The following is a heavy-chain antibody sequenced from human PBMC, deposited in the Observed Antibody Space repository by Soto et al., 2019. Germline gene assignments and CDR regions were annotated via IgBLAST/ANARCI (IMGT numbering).Heavy chain of an antibody. CDR3: ARVYCSSTSCYSRGFDY. CDR1: GFTFSSYW. V-gene: IGHV3-7*03. CDR2: IKQDGSEK. J-gene: IGHJ4*02. Sequence: EVQLVESGGGLVQPGGSLRLSCAASGFTFSSYWISWVRQAPGKGLEWVANIKQDGSEKYYVDSVKGRFTISRDNAKNSLYLQMNSLRAEDTAVYYCARVYCSSTSCYSRGFDYWGQGTLVTVSS. D-gene: IGHD2-2*01.